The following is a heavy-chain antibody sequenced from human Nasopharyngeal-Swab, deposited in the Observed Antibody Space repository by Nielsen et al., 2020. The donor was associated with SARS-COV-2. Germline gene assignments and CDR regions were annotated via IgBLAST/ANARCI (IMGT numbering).Heavy chain of an antibody. CDR1: GFTFRSYA. CDR2: ISGSDHTT. V-gene: IGHV3-23*01. Sequence: GVLKISCAASGFTFRSYAISWVRQAPGKGLEWVSVISGSDHTTYYADSVKGRFTISRDNSKNTVNLQMNSLRVEDTAIYYCAKDRDSGDDSDDYYHYYGMDVWGQGTTVTVFS. CDR3: AKDRDSGDDSDDYYHYYGMDV. J-gene: IGHJ6*02. D-gene: IGHD5-12*01.